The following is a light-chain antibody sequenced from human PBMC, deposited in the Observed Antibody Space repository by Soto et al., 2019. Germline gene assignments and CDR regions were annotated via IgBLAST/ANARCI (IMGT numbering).Light chain of an antibody. CDR1: KSVSSN. CDR2: GAS. V-gene: IGKV3-15*01. CDR3: QQYNNSNT. J-gene: IGKJ2*01. Sequence: EIVMTQSPATLSVSPGGRATLSCRASKSVSSNLAWYQQKPGQAPRLLIYGASTRATGIPARFSGSGSGTEFTLTISSLQSEAFAVNYCQQYNNSNTFGQGTKLEIK.